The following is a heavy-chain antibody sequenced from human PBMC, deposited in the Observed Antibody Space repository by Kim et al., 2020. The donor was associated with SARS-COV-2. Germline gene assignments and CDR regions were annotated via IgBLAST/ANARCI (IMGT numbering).Heavy chain of an antibody. Sequence: SETLSLTCSVSGGSISSSRYYWGWIRQPPGKGLEWIGCIYYRGTTYYNSSLKSRVTIFVDTSKNQFSLKLSSVTAADTAVYYCAREGPGTLNWFDPWGQGTLVTASS. CDR1: GGSISSSRYY. D-gene: IGHD6-13*01. CDR3: AREGPGTLNWFDP. CDR2: IYYRGTT. J-gene: IGHJ5*02. V-gene: IGHV4-39*01.